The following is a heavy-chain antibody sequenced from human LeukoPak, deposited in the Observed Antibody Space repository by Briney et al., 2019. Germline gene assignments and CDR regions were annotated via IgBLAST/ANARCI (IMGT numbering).Heavy chain of an antibody. Sequence: ASVKVSCKTSGYSFTGYYIHWLRQAPGQGPEWMGWINPDNGDTRYSQKFQGRLTLTSDTSITTAYLELGSLRFDDTAIFYCATVASVRRFYFDFWGQGTLVTVSS. CDR1: GYSFTGYY. CDR3: ATVASVRRFYFDF. V-gene: IGHV1-2*02. CDR2: INPDNGDT. J-gene: IGHJ4*02. D-gene: IGHD3-3*01.